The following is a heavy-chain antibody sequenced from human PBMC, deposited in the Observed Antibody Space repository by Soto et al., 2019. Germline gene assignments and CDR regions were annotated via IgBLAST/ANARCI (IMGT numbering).Heavy chain of an antibody. V-gene: IGHV1-69*06. CDR1: GGTFSSYA. D-gene: IGHD4-4*01. J-gene: IGHJ4*02. Sequence: SVKVSCKASGGTFSSYAISWVRQAPGQGLEWMGGIIPIFGTANYAQKFQGRVTITADKSTSTAYMELSSLRSEDTAVYYCARDYDYRNGNGYWGQGTLVTVSS. CDR2: IIPIFGTA. CDR3: ARDYDYRNGNGY.